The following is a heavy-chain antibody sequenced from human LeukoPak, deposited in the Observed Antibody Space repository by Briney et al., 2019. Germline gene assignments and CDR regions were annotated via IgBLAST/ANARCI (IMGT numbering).Heavy chain of an antibody. CDR2: IWYDGSNK. V-gene: IGHV3-33*01. J-gene: IGHJ4*02. Sequence: GGSLRLSCAVSGFTFSSYGMHWVRQAPGKGLEWVAVIWYDGSNKYYADSVRGRFTISRDNAKNTLYLQMSSLRAEDTAVYYCARGGIRFIDYWGQGTLVTVSS. CDR1: GFTFSSYG. D-gene: IGHD3-10*01. CDR3: ARGGIRFIDY.